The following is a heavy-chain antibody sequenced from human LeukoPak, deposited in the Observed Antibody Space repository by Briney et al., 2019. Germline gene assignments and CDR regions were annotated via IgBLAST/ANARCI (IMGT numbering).Heavy chain of an antibody. D-gene: IGHD5-12*01. Sequence: ASVKVSCKASGGTSSSYAISWVRQAPGQGLEWMGGVIPIFGTANYAQKFQGRVTITAYESTSTAYMELSSLRSEDTAVCYCARYGGYDSLAYFDYWGQGTLVTVSS. CDR2: VIPIFGTA. J-gene: IGHJ4*02. CDR1: GGTSSSYA. V-gene: IGHV1-69*13. CDR3: ARYGGYDSLAYFDY.